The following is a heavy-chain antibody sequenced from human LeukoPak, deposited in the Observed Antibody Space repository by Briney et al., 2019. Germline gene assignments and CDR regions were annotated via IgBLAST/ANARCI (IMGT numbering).Heavy chain of an antibody. CDR3: AKAVRSLIVVVTAIDWYFDL. CDR1: GFTIGGFA. J-gene: IGHJ2*01. D-gene: IGHD2-21*02. CDR2: IGSDDKT. V-gene: IGHV3-23*01. Sequence: GGSLRLSCAASGFTIGGFAMTWVRQAPGKGLEWVSSIGSDDKTHYSESVKGRFAISRDNSQSTVFLQMNSLRAEDTALYYCAKAVRSLIVVVTAIDWYFDLWGRGTLVTVSS.